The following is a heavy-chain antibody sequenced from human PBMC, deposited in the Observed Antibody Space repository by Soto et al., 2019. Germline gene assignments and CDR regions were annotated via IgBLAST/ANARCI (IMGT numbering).Heavy chain of an antibody. D-gene: IGHD2-2*01. CDR1: GYTFTSYG. CDR3: ARGKAPYLRYYYYGMDV. CDR2: ISAYNGNT. Sequence: QVQLVQSGAEVKKPGASVKVSCKASGYTFTSYGISWVRQAPGQGLEWMGWISAYNGNTNYAQKLQGRVTMTTDTPTRPDARELGSLRSGDTAVYYCARGKAPYLRYYYYGMDVWGQGTTVTVSS. J-gene: IGHJ6*02. V-gene: IGHV1-18*01.